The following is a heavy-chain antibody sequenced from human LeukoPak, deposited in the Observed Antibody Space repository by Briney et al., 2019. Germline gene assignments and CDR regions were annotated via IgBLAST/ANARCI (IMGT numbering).Heavy chain of an antibody. CDR3: ASSIQYCSGGSCVDY. D-gene: IGHD2-15*01. CDR2: INPNSGGT. V-gene: IGHV1-2*02. CDR1: GYTFTGYY. Sequence: ASVKVSCKASGYTFTGYYMHWVRQAPGQGLEWMGWINPNSGGTTYAQKFQGRVTMTRDTSISTVYMELSRLRSDDTAVYYCASSIQYCSGGSCVDYWGQGTLVTVSS. J-gene: IGHJ4*02.